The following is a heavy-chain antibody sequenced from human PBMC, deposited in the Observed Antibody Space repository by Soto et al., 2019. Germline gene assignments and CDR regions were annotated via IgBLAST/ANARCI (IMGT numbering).Heavy chain of an antibody. D-gene: IGHD3-22*01. V-gene: IGHV1-69*01. Sequence: QVQLVQSGAEVKKPGSSVKVSCKASGGTFSSYAISWVRQAPGQGLEWMGGIIPIFGTANYAQKFQGRVTITADESTSTAYMELSSLRSEDTAVHYCARGVPSFYYSSGYYYDRFDYWGQGTLVTVSS. CDR1: GGTFSSYA. J-gene: IGHJ4*02. CDR2: IIPIFGTA. CDR3: ARGVPSFYYSSGYYYDRFDY.